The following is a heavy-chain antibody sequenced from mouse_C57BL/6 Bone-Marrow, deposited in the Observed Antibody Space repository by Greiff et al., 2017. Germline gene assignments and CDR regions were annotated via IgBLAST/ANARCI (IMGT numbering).Heavy chain of an antibody. D-gene: IGHD2-5*01. CDR1: GFTFSSYA. Sequence: EVKLQESGGGLVKPGGSLKLSCAASGFTFSSYAMSWVRQTPEKRLEWVATISDGGSYTYYPDNVKGRFTISRDNAKNNLYLQMSHLKSEDTAMYYCARDSNPWDSFAYWGQGTLVTVSA. J-gene: IGHJ3*01. V-gene: IGHV5-4*01. CDR3: ARDSNPWDSFAY. CDR2: ISDGGSYT.